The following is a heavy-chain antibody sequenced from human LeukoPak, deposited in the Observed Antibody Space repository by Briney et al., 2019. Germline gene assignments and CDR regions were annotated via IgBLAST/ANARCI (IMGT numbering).Heavy chain of an antibody. D-gene: IGHD2-15*01. Sequence: GASVKVSCKASGYIFTGYYMHWVRQAPGQGLEWMGWINPNSGDTNYAQKFQGRVTMTRDTSISTAYMELSRLRSDDTAVYYCARTYCSGGSCQHYYYYYYMDVWGKGTTVTVPS. V-gene: IGHV1-2*02. CDR1: GYIFTGYY. J-gene: IGHJ6*03. CDR3: ARTYCSGGSCQHYYYYYYMDV. CDR2: INPNSGDT.